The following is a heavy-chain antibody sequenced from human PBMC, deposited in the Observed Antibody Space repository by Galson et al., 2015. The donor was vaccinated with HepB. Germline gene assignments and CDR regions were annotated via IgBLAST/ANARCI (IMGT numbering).Heavy chain of an antibody. CDR3: AKMGSYGDYDFDP. Sequence: LSLSCAVSGFTFRNYVMTWVRQAPGKGLEWVSSIIGSGGSNFYADSVKGRFTISRDNSKNTLFLQMNGLRVEDTAVYYCAKMGSYGDYDFDPWGQGTLVTVSS. V-gene: IGHV3-23*01. J-gene: IGHJ5*02. CDR1: GFTFRNYV. D-gene: IGHD4-17*01. CDR2: IIGSGGSN.